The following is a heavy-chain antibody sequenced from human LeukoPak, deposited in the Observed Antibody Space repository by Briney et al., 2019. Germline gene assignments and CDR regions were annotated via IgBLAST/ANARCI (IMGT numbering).Heavy chain of an antibody. CDR1: GYTFTSYG. CDR3: ARVKVPAATTFYYYYMDV. V-gene: IGHV1-18*03. CDR2: ISTYNGNT. J-gene: IGHJ6*03. D-gene: IGHD2-2*01. Sequence: GASVKVSCKASGYTFTSYGISWVRQAPGQGLEWMGWISTYNGNTNYVQRLQGRVTMTTDTSTSTAYMELRSLRSDDMAVYFCARVKVPAATTFYYYYMDVWGTGTTVTVSS.